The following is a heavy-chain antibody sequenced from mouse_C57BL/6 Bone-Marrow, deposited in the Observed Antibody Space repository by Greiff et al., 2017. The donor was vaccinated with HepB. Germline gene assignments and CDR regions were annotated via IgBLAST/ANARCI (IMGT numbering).Heavy chain of an antibody. V-gene: IGHV1-64*01. CDR2: IHPNSGST. D-gene: IGHD2-5*01. Sequence: QVQLQQSGAELVKPGASVKLSCKASGYTFTSYWMHWVKQRPGQGLERIGMIHPNSGSTNYNEKFKSKATLTVDKSSSTAYMQLSSLTSEDSAVYYCASDYSNYLGAYWGQGTLVTVSA. CDR1: GYTFTSYW. J-gene: IGHJ3*01. CDR3: ASDYSNYLGAY.